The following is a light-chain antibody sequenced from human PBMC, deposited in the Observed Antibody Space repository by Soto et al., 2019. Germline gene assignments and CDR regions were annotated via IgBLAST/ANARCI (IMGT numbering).Light chain of an antibody. CDR2: AAT. CDR3: QQTYISPNT. V-gene: IGKV1-39*01. CDR1: QSIGTF. J-gene: IGKJ2*01. Sequence: DIPMTQSPSSLSASVGDRVSIACRASQSIGTFLHWYQQKPGNAPKLLVYAATTLDNGVPSRFSGRGSGTDFTLTIFSLQPEDFGIYYCQQTYISPNTFGQGTKLEIK.